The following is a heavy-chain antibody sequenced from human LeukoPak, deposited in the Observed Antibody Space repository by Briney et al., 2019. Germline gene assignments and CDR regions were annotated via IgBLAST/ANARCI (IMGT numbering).Heavy chain of an antibody. Sequence: PGVSLRLSCAASGFTFSSYAMSWVRQAPGKGLEWVSAISGSGGSTYYADSVKGRFTNSRDNSKNTLYLQMNSLRAEDTAVYYCAKVRSLGYCSSTSCLNWFDPWGQGTLVTVSS. CDR1: GFTFSSYA. CDR2: ISGSGGST. CDR3: AKVRSLGYCSSTSCLNWFDP. D-gene: IGHD2-2*01. V-gene: IGHV3-23*01. J-gene: IGHJ5*02.